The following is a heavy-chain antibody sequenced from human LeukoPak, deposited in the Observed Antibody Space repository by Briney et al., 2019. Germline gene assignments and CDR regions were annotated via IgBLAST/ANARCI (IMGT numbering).Heavy chain of an antibody. V-gene: IGHV3-15*01. J-gene: IGHJ4*02. CDR1: GFTFSNAW. CDR2: IKSKSDGGTT. Sequence: GGSLRLSCAASGFTFSNAWMIWVRQAPGKGLEWVGRIKSKSDGGTTDYAPPLKGRFTISRDDSKNTLYLQMNSLKTEDTAVYYCTTEREFNYYDSSGYYYWGQGTLVTVSS. D-gene: IGHD3-22*01. CDR3: TTEREFNYYDSSGYYY.